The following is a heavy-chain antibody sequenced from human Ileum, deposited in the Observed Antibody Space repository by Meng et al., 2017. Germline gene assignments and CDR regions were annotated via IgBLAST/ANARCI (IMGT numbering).Heavy chain of an antibody. J-gene: IGHJ6*02. CDR1: GFSFTSNA. Sequence: EGSLRLSCAASGFSFTSNAMTWVRQAPGKGLEWVSTISGSGGSTEYADSVKGRFTISRDNSKNTLYLQMNSLRAEDTAVYYCAKGYGMDVWGQGTTVTVSS. CDR3: AKGYGMDV. CDR2: ISGSGGST. V-gene: IGHV3-23*01.